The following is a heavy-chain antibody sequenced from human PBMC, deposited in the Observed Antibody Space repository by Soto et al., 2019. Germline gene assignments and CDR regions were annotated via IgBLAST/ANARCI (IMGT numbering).Heavy chain of an antibody. CDR1: GYTFTSYG. Sequence: APLKVSCKASGYTFTSYGISWGLQAPRQGLEWMGWISAYNGNTNYAQKLQGRVTMTTDTSTSTAYMELSRLRSDDTAVYYCATGNTVTSYYYGMDVWGQGTTVTVSS. J-gene: IGHJ6*02. CDR2: ISAYNGNT. D-gene: IGHD4-17*01. CDR3: ATGNTVTSYYYGMDV. V-gene: IGHV1-18*01.